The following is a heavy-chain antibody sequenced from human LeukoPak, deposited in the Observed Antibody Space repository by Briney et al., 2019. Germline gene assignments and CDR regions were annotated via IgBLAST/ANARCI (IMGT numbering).Heavy chain of an antibody. J-gene: IGHJ4*02. D-gene: IGHD6-6*01. CDR3: ARVSIAARPPTNWDY. V-gene: IGHV1-2*02. Sequence: GASVKVSCKASGYTFTSYYMHWVRQAPGQGLEWMGWINPNSGGTNYAQKFQGRVTMTRDTSISTAYMELSRLRSDDTAVYYCARVSIAARPPTNWDYWGQGTLVTVSS. CDR1: GYTFTSYY. CDR2: INPNSGGT.